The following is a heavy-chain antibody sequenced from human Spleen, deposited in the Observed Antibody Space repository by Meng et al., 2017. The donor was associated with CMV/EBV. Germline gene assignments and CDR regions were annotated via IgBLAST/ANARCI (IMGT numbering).Heavy chain of an antibody. J-gene: IGHJ4*02. V-gene: IGHV3-7*01. D-gene: IGHD2-2*01. CDR1: GFTFSTYW. Sequence: GESLKISCAASGFTFSTYWMSWVRQAPGKGLEWVANIKQDGSEKYYVDSVKGRFTISRDNAKNSLFLQMNSLRAEDTAVYYCARASGGYCSTTICYGYDDYWGQGTLVTVSS. CDR3: ARASGGYCSTTICYGYDDY. CDR2: IKQDGSEK.